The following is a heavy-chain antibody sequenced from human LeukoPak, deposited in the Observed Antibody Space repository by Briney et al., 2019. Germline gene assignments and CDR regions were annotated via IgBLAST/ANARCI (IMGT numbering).Heavy chain of an antibody. V-gene: IGHV3-21*01. J-gene: IGHJ5*02. CDR1: GFTVSSNY. D-gene: IGHD3-10*01. Sequence: GGSLRLSCAASGFTVSSNYMSWVRQAPGKGLEWVSSISSSSSYIYYADSVKGRFTISGDNAKNSLYLQMNSLRAEDTAVYYCARDYYGSGSYYHPWGQGTLVTVSS. CDR2: ISSSSSYI. CDR3: ARDYYGSGSYYHP.